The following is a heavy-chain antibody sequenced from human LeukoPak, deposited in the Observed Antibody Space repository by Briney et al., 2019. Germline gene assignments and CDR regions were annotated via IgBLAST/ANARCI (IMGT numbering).Heavy chain of an antibody. V-gene: IGHV3-23*01. CDR1: GFTFSTYA. CDR3: AKYSDSSGYSRPSDY. J-gene: IGHJ4*02. CDR2: ISGSGGNT. D-gene: IGHD3-22*01. Sequence: PGGSLRLSCAASGFTFSTYALNWVRQAPGKGLDWLSAISGSGGNTYYADSVKGRFTISRDNSKNTLYLQMNSLRAEDTAVYYRAKYSDSSGYSRPSDYWGQGTLVTVSS.